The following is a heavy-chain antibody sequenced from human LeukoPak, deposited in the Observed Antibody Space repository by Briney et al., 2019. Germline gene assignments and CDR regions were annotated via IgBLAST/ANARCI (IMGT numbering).Heavy chain of an antibody. CDR1: GYSISGAYY. Sequence: SETLSLTCTVSGYSISGAYYWTWIRQPAGKGLEWIGRIYTSGRTNYSPSLNSRVTISIDTSKNQFSLKLRSVTAADAAVYYCARRGADYSGNSGIDYWGQGTLVTVSS. CDR3: ARRGADYSGNSGIDY. CDR2: IYTSGRT. J-gene: IGHJ4*02. V-gene: IGHV4-61*02. D-gene: IGHD4-23*01.